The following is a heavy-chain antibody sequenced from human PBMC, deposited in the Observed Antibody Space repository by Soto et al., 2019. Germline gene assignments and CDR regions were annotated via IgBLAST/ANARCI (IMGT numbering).Heavy chain of an antibody. CDR2: IYYSGST. D-gene: IGHD4-4*01. Sequence: SETLSLTCTVSGGSISSGDYYWSWIRQPPGKGLEWIGYIYYSGSTYYNPSLKSRVTISVDTSKNQFSLKLSSVTAADTAVYYCARGQRNSNYVNYWGQGTLVTVSS. CDR1: GGSISSGDYY. J-gene: IGHJ4*02. V-gene: IGHV4-30-4*01. CDR3: ARGQRNSNYVNY.